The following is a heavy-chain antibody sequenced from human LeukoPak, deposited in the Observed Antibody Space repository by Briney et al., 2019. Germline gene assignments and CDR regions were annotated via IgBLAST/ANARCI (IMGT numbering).Heavy chain of an antibody. J-gene: IGHJ6*02. V-gene: IGHV3-53*01. CDR2: IYSGGST. Sequence: GGSLRLSCGASGFTVSSNYMIWVRQAPGKGLEWVSVIYSGGSTYYADSVKGRFTISRDNCKNTLYLQMTSLRAEDTAVYYCARVVNSNPPHFWGQGTTVTVSS. D-gene: IGHD4-11*01. CDR3: ARVVNSNPPHF. CDR1: GFTVSSNY.